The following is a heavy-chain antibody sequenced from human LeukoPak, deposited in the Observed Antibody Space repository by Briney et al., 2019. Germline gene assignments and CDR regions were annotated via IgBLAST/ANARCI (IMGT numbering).Heavy chain of an antibody. CDR2: IYHSGST. J-gene: IGHJ4*02. CDR3: ARARTAMVTNFDY. D-gene: IGHD5-18*01. Sequence: PSQTLSLTCAVSGGSISSGGYSWSWIRQPPGTGLEWIGYIYHSGSTYYNPSLKSRVTISVDRSKNQFSLKLSSVTAADTAVYYCARARTAMVTNFDYWGQGTLVTVSS. V-gene: IGHV4-30-2*01. CDR1: GGSISSGGYS.